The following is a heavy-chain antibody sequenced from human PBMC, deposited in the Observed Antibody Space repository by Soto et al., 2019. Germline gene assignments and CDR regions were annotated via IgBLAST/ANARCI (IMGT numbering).Heavy chain of an antibody. V-gene: IGHV1-18*04. D-gene: IGHD3-9*01. CDR2: ISAYNGNT. J-gene: IGHJ5*02. CDR1: GYTFTSYV. CDR3: ARVSDILTGRNWFGP. Sequence: ASVKVSCKASGYTFTSYVISWVRQAPGQGLEWMGWISAYNGNTNYAQKLQGRVTMTTDTSTSTAYMELRSLRSDDTAVYYCARVSDILTGRNWFGPWGQGTLVTVSS.